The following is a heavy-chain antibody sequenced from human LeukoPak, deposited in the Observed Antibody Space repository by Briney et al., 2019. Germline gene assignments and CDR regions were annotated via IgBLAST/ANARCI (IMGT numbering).Heavy chain of an antibody. Sequence: QPGGSLRLSCAASGLVFSNTAMNWARQSPGRGLEWISAISGGGERTFYADSGKGRFTISRDNAKNMVYLQMNSLRADDTAIYYCGKDGGQYSSGPEFDPRGQGALVTVSS. V-gene: IGHV3-23*01. D-gene: IGHD6-19*01. CDR3: GKDGGQYSSGPEFDP. J-gene: IGHJ5*02. CDR2: ISGGGERT. CDR1: GLVFSNTA.